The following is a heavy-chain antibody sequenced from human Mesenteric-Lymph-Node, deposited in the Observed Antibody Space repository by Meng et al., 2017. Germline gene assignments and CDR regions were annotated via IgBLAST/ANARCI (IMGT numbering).Heavy chain of an antibody. CDR3: ARGGSRTSNLNFDY. J-gene: IGHJ4*02. Sequence: QVQRVQAGAEVKKPGAAGKGAGKASGYTLTTYDINWVRQAPGQGLEWMGWISANSGNPMSAEGFTGRFVFSLDTSVSTAYLQISSLKADDTAVYYCARGGSRTSNLNFDYWGQGTLVTVSS. V-gene: IGHV7-4-1*02. CDR1: GYTLTTYD. CDR2: ISANSGNP. D-gene: IGHD2-2*01.